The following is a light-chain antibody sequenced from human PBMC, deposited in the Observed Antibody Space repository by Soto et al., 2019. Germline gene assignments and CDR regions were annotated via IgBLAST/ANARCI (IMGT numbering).Light chain of an antibody. CDR3: QQYNNWPRIT. CDR2: GAS. CDR1: QSVSSN. J-gene: IGKJ5*01. V-gene: IGKV3-15*01. Sequence: EIVMTQSPATLSVSPGERATLSCRASQSVSSNVAWYQQKPGQVPRLLLYGASTKATGIPARFSGSGSGTEFTLTISSLQSEDFAVYYCQQYNNWPRITFGQGTRLEIK.